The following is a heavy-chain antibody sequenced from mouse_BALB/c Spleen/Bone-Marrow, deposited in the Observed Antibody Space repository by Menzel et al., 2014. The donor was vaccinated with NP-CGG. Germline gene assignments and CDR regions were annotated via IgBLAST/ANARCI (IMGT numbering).Heavy chain of an antibody. CDR1: GFSLTVYG. Sequence: VHLVESGPGLVSPSQSLSITCTVSGFSLTVYGVNWVRQPPGKGLEWLGMIWGDGITDYNSALKSRLSISKDDSKSQVFLKVNSLQTDDTARYYCAREGNYFDYWGQGTTLTVSS. J-gene: IGHJ2*01. V-gene: IGHV2-6-7*01. CDR2: IWGDGIT. CDR3: AREGNYFDY.